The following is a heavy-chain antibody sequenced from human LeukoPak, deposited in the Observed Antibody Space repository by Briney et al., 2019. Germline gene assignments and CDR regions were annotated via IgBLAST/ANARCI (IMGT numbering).Heavy chain of an antibody. CDR3: ARVGGSYVAV. CDR1: GGSFSGYY. J-gene: IGHJ6*03. CDR2: INHSGST. D-gene: IGHD1-26*01. V-gene: IGHV4-34*01. Sequence: SETLSLTCAVYGGSFSGYYWSWIRQPPGKGLEWIGEINHSGSTNYIPSLKSRVTISVDTSKNQFSLKLSSVTAADTAVYYCARVGGSYVAVWGKGTTVTVSS.